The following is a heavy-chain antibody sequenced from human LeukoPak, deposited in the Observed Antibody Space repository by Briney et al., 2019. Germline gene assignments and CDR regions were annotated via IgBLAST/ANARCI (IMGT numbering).Heavy chain of an antibody. J-gene: IGHJ4*02. CDR2: ISAYHGNT. CDR1: GYTFTSYG. V-gene: IGHV1-18*01. D-gene: IGHD2-2*01. CDR3: ARQALDCSSTSCMIADY. Sequence: ASVKVSCKASGYTFTSYGISWVRQAPGQGLEWMGWISAYHGNTNYAQKLQGRVTMTTDTSTSTAYMELRSLRSDDTAVYYCARQALDCSSTSCMIADYWGQGTLVTVSS.